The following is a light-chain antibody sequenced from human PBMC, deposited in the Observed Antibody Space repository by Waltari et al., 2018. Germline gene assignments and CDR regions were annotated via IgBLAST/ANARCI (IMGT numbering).Light chain of an antibody. V-gene: IGLV4-69*01. J-gene: IGLJ3*02. Sequence: QLVLTQSPSASASLGASVKLTCTLSSGHSSNIIAWHQQQPEKGHRYLMKVNRECSHSKGDDLPDRFSGSSSGAERYLTIPSLRSEDEADYYCETGGHGTWVFGGGTKLTVL. CDR3: ETGGHGTWV. CDR2: VNRECSH. CDR1: SGHSSNI.